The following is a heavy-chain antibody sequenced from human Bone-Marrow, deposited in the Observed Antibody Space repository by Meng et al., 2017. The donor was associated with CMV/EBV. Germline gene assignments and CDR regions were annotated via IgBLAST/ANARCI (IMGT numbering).Heavy chain of an antibody. V-gene: IGHV1-46*01. J-gene: IGHJ4*02. CDR2: INPSGGST. CDR3: ARDDPLDHRSDY. Sequence: ASVKVSCKASGYTFTSYYMHWVRQAPGQGLEWMGIINPSGGSTSYAQKFQGRVTMTRDTSTSTVYMELSSLRSEDTAAYYCARDDPLDHRSDYWGQGTLVTVSS. CDR1: GYTFTSYY.